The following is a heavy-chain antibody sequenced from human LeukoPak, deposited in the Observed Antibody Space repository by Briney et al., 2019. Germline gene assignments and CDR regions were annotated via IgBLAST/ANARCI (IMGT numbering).Heavy chain of an antibody. D-gene: IGHD3-22*01. CDR1: GFTFSNYA. CDR2: IRYDGSNK. Sequence: GGSLRLSCAASGFTFSNYAMSWVRQAPGKGLEWVAFIRYDGSNKYYADSVKGRFTIFRDNSKNTLYLQMNRLRAEDTAVYYCAKDFSVYNYDSRVLDYWGQGTLVTVSS. CDR3: AKDFSVYNYDSRVLDY. J-gene: IGHJ4*02. V-gene: IGHV3-30*02.